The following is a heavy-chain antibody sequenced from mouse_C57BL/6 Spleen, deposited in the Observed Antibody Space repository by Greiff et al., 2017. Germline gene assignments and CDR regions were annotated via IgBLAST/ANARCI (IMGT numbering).Heavy chain of an antibody. CDR1: GYSITSGYY. D-gene: IGHD1-1*01. V-gene: IGHV3-6*01. Sequence: EVKLMESGPGLVKPSQSLSFTCSVTGYSITSGYYWNWIRQFPGNKLEWMGYISYDGSNNYNPSLKNRISITRDTSKNQFFLKLNSVTTEDTATYYCVTTVVSFDYWGQGTTLTVSS. CDR3: VTTVVSFDY. J-gene: IGHJ2*01. CDR2: ISYDGSN.